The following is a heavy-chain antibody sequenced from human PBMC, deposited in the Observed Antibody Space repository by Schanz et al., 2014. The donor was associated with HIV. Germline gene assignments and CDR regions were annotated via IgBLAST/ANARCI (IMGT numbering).Heavy chain of an antibody. Sequence: EVQVVESGGGLAQPGRSLRLSCVVSGLSLSDFAWHWVRQTPERGLEWVSGITWNNRVTGYADSVKGRFTISRDNAKNLVSLQMTGVRVEDTAVYYCARGPHYGARSDCLDLWGQGSLVTVSS. CDR1: GLSLSDFA. J-gene: IGHJ5*02. D-gene: IGHD4-17*01. V-gene: IGHV3-9*01. CDR2: ITWNNRVT. CDR3: ARGPHYGARSDCLDL.